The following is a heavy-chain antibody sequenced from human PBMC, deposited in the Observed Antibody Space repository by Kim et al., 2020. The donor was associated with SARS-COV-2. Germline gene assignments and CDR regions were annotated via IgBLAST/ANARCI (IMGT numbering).Heavy chain of an antibody. J-gene: IGHJ1*01. CDR3: AREHNGGEFDN. Sequence: GGSLRLSCAASGFTFSDYDMNWVRQAPGKGLEWVSYIVGSGGTIYYADSVKGRFTISRDNGKNSLYLQMNSLRAEDTAVYYCAREHNGGEFDNSGTGTL. D-gene: IGHD1-1*01. CDR2: IVGSGGTI. V-gene: IGHV3-48*03. CDR1: GFTFSDYD.